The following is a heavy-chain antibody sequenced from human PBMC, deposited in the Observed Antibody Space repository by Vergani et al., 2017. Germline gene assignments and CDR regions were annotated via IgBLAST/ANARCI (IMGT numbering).Heavy chain of an antibody. J-gene: IGHJ5*02. CDR3: ARRLTSGWYSFWFDP. CDR1: GYSFTSYW. CDR2: IYPGDSDT. D-gene: IGHD6-19*01. Sequence: EVQLVQSGAEVKKPGESLKISCKGSGYSFTSYWIGWVRQMPGKGLEWMGIIYPGDSDTRYSPSFQGQVTISADKSISTAYLQWSSLKASETAMSYCARRLTSGWYSFWFDPWGQGTLVTVSS. V-gene: IGHV5-51*01.